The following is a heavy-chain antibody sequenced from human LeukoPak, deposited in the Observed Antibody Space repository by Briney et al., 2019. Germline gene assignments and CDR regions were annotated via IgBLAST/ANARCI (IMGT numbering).Heavy chain of an antibody. CDR3: ARLGSYSSSSF. Sequence: SETLSLTCTVSGGSISSYYWSWIRQPPGKGLEWIGSIYYNGSTYYNPSLKSRVTISVDTSKNQFSLKLSSVTAADTAVYYCARLGSYSSSSFWGQGTLVTVSS. D-gene: IGHD6-6*01. CDR1: GGSISSYY. CDR2: IYYNGST. V-gene: IGHV4-59*05. J-gene: IGHJ4*02.